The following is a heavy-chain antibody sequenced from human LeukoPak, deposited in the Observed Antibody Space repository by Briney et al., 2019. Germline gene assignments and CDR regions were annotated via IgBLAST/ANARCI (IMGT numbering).Heavy chain of an antibody. V-gene: IGHV3-30-3*01. J-gene: IGHJ4*02. Sequence: GGSLRLSCAASGFTFSSYAMHWVRQAPGKGLEWVAVISYDGSNKYYADSVKGRFTISRDNSKNTLYLQMNSLRAEDTAVYYCARAGDTAMVLWGQGTLVTVSS. CDR3: ARAGDTAMVL. CDR1: GFTFSSYA. CDR2: ISYDGSNK. D-gene: IGHD5-18*01.